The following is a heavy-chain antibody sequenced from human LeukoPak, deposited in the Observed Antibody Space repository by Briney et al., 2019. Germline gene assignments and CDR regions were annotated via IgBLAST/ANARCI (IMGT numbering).Heavy chain of an antibody. CDR3: AKTQDLAAPRNYDVLTGSYFDY. CDR1: GLTFSSYA. V-gene: IGHV3-23*01. CDR2: ISGSGGST. D-gene: IGHD3-9*01. J-gene: IGHJ4*02. Sequence: GGSLRLSCEASGLTFSSYAMSWVRQAPGKGLDWVSAISGSGGSTYYADSVKGRFTIPRDNSKNTLYLQMNSLRAEDTAVYYCAKTQDLAAPRNYDVLTGSYFDYWGQGTLVTVSS.